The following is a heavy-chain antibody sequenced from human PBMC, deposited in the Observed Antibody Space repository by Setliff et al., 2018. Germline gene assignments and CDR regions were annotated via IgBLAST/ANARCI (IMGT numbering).Heavy chain of an antibody. CDR3: ARHVGIRGRGYNYYYYYMDV. D-gene: IGHD3-10*01. CDR1: GGSLRDSAIF. J-gene: IGHJ6*03. V-gene: IGHV4-39*01. CDR2: TYYNGDT. Sequence: PSETLSLTCTVSGGSLRDSAIFWGWIRQPPGKGLEWIGSTYYNGDTYYNPSLKSRVTMSVDTSRNQFPLKLSSVTAADTALYYCARHVGIRGRGYNYYYYYMDVWGKGTTVTVSS.